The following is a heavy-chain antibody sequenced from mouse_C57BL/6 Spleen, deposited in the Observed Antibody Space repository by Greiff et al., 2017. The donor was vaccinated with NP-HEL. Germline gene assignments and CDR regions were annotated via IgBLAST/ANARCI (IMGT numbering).Heavy chain of an antibody. J-gene: IGHJ3*01. Sequence: QVQLKQSGPELVKPGASVKISCKASGYAFSSSWMNWVKQRPGKGLEWIGRIYPGDGDTNYNGKFKGKATLTADKSSSTAYMQLSSLTSEDSAVYFCAASSGCFFAYWGQGTLVTVSA. V-gene: IGHV1-82*01. CDR3: AASSGCFFAY. D-gene: IGHD3-2*02. CDR1: GYAFSSSW. CDR2: IYPGDGDT.